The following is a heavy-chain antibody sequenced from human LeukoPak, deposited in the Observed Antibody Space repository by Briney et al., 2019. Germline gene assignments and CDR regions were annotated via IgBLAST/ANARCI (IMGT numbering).Heavy chain of an antibody. Sequence: SQTLSLTCAVSGGSFSSGGYSWSWIRQPPGKGLEWIGYMYDSGNTYYNPSLKSRLTISVDTSKNHFSLKLRSVTAADTAVYYCARENGYKYDYWGQGTPVTVSS. CDR3: ARENGYKYDY. CDR2: MYDSGNT. D-gene: IGHD5-24*01. CDR1: GGSFSSGGYS. J-gene: IGHJ4*02. V-gene: IGHV4-30-4*07.